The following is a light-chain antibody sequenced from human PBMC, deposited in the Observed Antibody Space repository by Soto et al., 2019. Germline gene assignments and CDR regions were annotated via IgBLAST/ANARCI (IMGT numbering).Light chain of an antibody. CDR3: QQYGSSGT. J-gene: IGKJ1*01. CDR1: QSVSNNY. Sequence: EIVLTQSPGTLSPSPGERATLSCRASQSVSNNYLAWYQQKPGQAPRLLIYGASNRATGIPDRFGGSGSGTDFTLTISRLEPEDFAVYYCQQYGSSGTFGQGTKVDIK. V-gene: IGKV3-20*01. CDR2: GAS.